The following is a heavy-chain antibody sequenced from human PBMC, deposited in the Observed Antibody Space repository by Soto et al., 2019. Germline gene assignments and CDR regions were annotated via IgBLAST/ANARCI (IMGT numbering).Heavy chain of an antibody. CDR3: AREKVPHGGSSNVADY. V-gene: IGHV1-46*01. Sequence: QVQLVQSGAEVKRPGASVKVSCTASGYTFTSYYMHWVRQAPGQGPEWVGIINPGGGRPKYAQKCQGRVTMTTDTATKSVYMELSSLQSSDTAVYYWAREKVPHGGSSNVADYWGQGTQVIVSS. CDR1: GYTFTSYY. J-gene: IGHJ4*02. D-gene: IGHD2-15*01. CDR2: INPGGGRP.